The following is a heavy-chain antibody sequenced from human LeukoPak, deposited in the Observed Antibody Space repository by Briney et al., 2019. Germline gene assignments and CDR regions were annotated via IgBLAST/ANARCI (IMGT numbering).Heavy chain of an antibody. J-gene: IGHJ4*02. V-gene: IGHV4-59*12. D-gene: IGHD5-18*01. CDR2: IYYSGST. Sequence: SETLSLTCTVSGGSISSYYWSWIRQPPGKGLEWIGYIYYSGSTNYNPSLKSRVTISVDTSKNQFSLKLSSVTAADTAVYYCARDYGDTAMVYWGQGTLVTVSS. CDR1: GGSISSYY. CDR3: ARDYGDTAMVY.